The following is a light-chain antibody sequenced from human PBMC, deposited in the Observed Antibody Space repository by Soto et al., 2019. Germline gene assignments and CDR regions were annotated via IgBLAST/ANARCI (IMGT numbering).Light chain of an antibody. Sequence: IRMNQSPSSLYGSXGDRATIGCRARQGISNFLAWYQQKPGNAPKRXXYETSTLQGGGPSRFSCSGSATDFTRPISSRQPEDFATYYGQQANSFPLTFGGGTKVDIK. CDR1: QGISNF. V-gene: IGKV1-12*01. CDR2: ETS. CDR3: QQANSFPLT. J-gene: IGKJ4*01.